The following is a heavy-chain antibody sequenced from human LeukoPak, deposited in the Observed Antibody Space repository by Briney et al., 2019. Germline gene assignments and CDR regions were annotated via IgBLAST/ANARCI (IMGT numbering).Heavy chain of an antibody. D-gene: IGHD3-9*01. V-gene: IGHV4-4*02. Sequence: SETLSLTCAVSGGSISSSSWWSWVRQPPGKGLEWIGEIYHSGGTNYNPSLKSRVTISVDKSKNQFSLKLSSVTAADTAVYYCARDLGYYDILTGDDAFDIWGQGTMVTVSS. CDR2: IYHSGGT. CDR1: GGSISSSSW. J-gene: IGHJ3*02. CDR3: ARDLGYYDILTGDDAFDI.